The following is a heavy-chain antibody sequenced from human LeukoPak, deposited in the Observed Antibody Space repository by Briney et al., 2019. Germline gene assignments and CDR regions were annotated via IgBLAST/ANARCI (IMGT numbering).Heavy chain of an antibody. CDR2: IWYDGSNK. D-gene: IGHD3-10*01. V-gene: IGHV3-33*01. J-gene: IGHJ6*02. CDR3: ARDAPYGSGSYYLLGGGLRYYYYGMDV. CDR1: GFTFSSYG. Sequence: PGRSLRLSCAASGFTFSSYGMHWVRQAPGKGLEWVAVIWYDGSNKYYADSVKGRFTISRDNSKNTLYLQMNSLRAEDTAVYYCARDAPYGSGSYYLLGGGLRYYYYGMDVWGQGTTVTVSS.